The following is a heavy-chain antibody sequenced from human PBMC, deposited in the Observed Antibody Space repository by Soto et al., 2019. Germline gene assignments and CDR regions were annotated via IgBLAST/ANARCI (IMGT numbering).Heavy chain of an antibody. D-gene: IGHD3-22*01. CDR2: IVVGSGNT. V-gene: IGHV1-58*01. CDR1: GFTFTSSA. CDR3: AARRGTYYDSSPWAFDI. J-gene: IGHJ3*02. Sequence: ASVKVSCKASGFTFTSSAVQWVRQARGQRLEWIGWIVVGSGNTNYAQKFQERVTITRDMSTSTAYMELSSLRSEDTAVYYCAARRGTYYDSSPWAFDIWGQGQWSPSPQ.